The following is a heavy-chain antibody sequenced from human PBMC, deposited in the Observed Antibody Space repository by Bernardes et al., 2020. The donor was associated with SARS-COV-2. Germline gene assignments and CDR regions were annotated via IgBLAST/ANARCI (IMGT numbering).Heavy chain of an antibody. J-gene: IGHJ6*02. V-gene: IGHV4-59*08. Sequence: WVSLRLTCTVSDYSITSSYWSWIRQPPGKVLEWIGYIHYTGMTTYNPSLQSRLTISLDTAKNQFSLKLTSVTATDTAVYYCARLNPLIMVPGTSYYYHSMDLWGHGNTVTFSS. CDR1: DYSITSSY. D-gene: IGHD3-10*01. CDR3: ARLNPLIMVPGTSYYYHSMDL. CDR2: IHYTGMT.